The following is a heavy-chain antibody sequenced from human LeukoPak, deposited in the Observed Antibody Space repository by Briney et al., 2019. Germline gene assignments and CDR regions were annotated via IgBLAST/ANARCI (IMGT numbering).Heavy chain of an antibody. CDR2: IKSKSDGGTT. CDR3: TTVTRIQLWLHHGYYFAY. D-gene: IGHD5-18*01. Sequence: GGSLRLSCAASGFTFRNAWMSWVRQAPGKGLEWVGRIKSKSDGGTTDYAAPVKGRFTISTDKLKSTLYLQMNRLKTEDTAVYYCTTVTRIQLWLHHGYYFAYWGQGTLVTVSS. J-gene: IGHJ4*02. V-gene: IGHV3-15*01. CDR1: GFTFRNAW.